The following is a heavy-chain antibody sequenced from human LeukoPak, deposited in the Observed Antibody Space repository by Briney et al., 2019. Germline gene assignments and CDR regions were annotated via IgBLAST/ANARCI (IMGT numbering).Heavy chain of an antibody. D-gene: IGHD2-15*01. V-gene: IGHV5-51*01. Sequence: GGALEISCKGSGYSFTSYWIGWVRQVPGKGLGWMGIIYPGDSDTRYSPSFQGQVTISADKSIRTAYLQWSSLKASDTAMYYCARAGQPPDGVVVVAATPLDYYGMDVWGQGTTVTVSS. CDR2: IYPGDSDT. J-gene: IGHJ6*02. CDR3: ARAGQPPDGVVVVAATPLDYYGMDV. CDR1: GYSFTSYW.